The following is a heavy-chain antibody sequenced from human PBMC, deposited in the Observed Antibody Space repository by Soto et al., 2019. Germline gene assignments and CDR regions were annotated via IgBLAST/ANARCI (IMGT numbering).Heavy chain of an antibody. J-gene: IGHJ1*01. CDR2: VNPSGGSK. CDR1: GYIFTAYS. D-gene: IGHD2-15*01. V-gene: IGHV1-46*01. Sequence: QVQLVQSGAEVKKPGASVKVSCKASGYIFTAYSMHWVRKAPGQGLEWMGVVNPSGGSKNYEQKFQGRINMTRDTSTSTVYMDLSSLTSEDTAVYYCAREENCSDGICYSEYFQRWGQGTLVTVSS. CDR3: AREENCSDGICYSEYFQR.